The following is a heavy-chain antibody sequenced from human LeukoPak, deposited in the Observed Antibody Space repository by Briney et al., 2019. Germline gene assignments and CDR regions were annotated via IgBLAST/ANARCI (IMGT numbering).Heavy chain of an antibody. D-gene: IGHD2-15*01. Sequence: PSQTLSLTCAVSGGSISSGGYSWSWIRQPPGKGLEWVGFIYLGGSTNCNPSLKTRVTISMDRSKNQFSLKLNSVTAADTAVYYCARAGDLIVVAMGAFDIWGQGTMVTVSS. V-gene: IGHV4-30-2*01. CDR2: IYLGGST. CDR1: GGSISSGGYS. J-gene: IGHJ3*02. CDR3: ARAGDLIVVAMGAFDI.